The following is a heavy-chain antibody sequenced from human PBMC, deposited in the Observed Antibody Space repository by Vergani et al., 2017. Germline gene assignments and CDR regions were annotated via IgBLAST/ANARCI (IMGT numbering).Heavy chain of an antibody. CDR1: GYSISSGYY. Sequence: QVQLQESGPGLVKPSETLSLTCTVSGYSISSGYYWGWIRQPPGKGLEWIGSIYHSGSTYYNPSLKSRVTISVDTSKNQFSLNLCSVTAADTAVYYCARQRGLERFVDYWGQGTLVTVSS. CDR2: IYHSGST. D-gene: IGHD1-1*01. V-gene: IGHV4-38-2*02. J-gene: IGHJ4*02. CDR3: ARQRGLERFVDY.